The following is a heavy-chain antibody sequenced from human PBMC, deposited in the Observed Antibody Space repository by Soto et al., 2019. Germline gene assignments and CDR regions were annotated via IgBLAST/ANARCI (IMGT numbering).Heavy chain of an antibody. V-gene: IGHV3-30-3*01. D-gene: IGHD6-19*01. J-gene: IGHJ6*02. CDR2: ISYDGSNK. CDR3: ASRNPTLGIAVAGTKKSSAIYYYGMDV. CDR1: GFTFSSYA. Sequence: PGGSLRLSCAASGFTFSSYAMHWVRQAPGKGLEWVAVISYDGSNKYYADSVKGRFTISRDNSKNTLYLQMNSLRAEDTAVYYCASRNPTLGIAVAGTKKSSAIYYYGMDVWGQGTTVTVSS.